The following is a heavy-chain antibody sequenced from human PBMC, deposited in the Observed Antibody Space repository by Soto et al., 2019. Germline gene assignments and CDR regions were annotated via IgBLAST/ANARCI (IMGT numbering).Heavy chain of an antibody. CDR1: GFTFCIYA. J-gene: IGHJ4*02. D-gene: IGHD3-22*01. Sequence: GGSPRLSCSASGFTFCIYAMHGVRQAPGKGLEYVSSISTNGGSTDYADSVKGRFTISRDNSKNTVYLQMSSLRAEDTAVYYCVKGEYYYDSSGYYPFDYWGQGTLVTVSS. V-gene: IGHV3-64D*06. CDR3: VKGEYYYDSSGYYPFDY. CDR2: ISTNGGST.